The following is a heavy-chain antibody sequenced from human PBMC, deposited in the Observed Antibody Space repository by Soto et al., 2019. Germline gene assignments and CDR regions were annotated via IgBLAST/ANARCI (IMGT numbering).Heavy chain of an antibody. CDR2: IHHSGNT. Sequence: QVQLQESGPGLVEPSGTLSLTCAVSGASIITQNYYNWVRQSPGKGLEWIGEIHHSGNTNFSPSLKSRVTLYVDTSKNQVSLRLSSVTAADTAIYYCAHSPGWYFLEYWGQGALVTVS. CDR1: GASIITQNY. D-gene: IGHD6-13*01. V-gene: IGHV4-4*02. CDR3: AHSPGWYFLEY. J-gene: IGHJ4*02.